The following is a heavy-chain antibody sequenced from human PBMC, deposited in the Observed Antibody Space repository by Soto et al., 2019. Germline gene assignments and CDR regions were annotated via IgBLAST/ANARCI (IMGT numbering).Heavy chain of an antibody. Sequence: GGSLRLSCAASGFTFSSYGMHWVRQAPGKGLEWVAVISYDGSNKYYADSVKGRFTISRDNSKNTLYLQMNSLIAEDTAVYYCAKDRTVSAFDYWGQGTLVTVSS. CDR2: ISYDGSNK. V-gene: IGHV3-30*18. J-gene: IGHJ4*02. D-gene: IGHD4-17*01. CDR3: AKDRTVSAFDY. CDR1: GFTFSSYG.